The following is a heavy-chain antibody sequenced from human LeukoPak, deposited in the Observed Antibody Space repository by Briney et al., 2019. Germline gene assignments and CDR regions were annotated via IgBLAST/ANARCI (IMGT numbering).Heavy chain of an antibody. V-gene: IGHV4-39*07. CDR2: FSYGEST. D-gene: IGHD5-18*01. Sequence: SGTLSLTCTVSGGSFSSSDYYWGWIRQPPGTGLEWIGTFSYGESTYYIPSLQSRVRTPVATSRTRFSVRLGSVTAADTAVYYCTIIERNGNTYGYLAFWGQGTLVTVSS. CDR3: TIIERNGNTYGYLAF. CDR1: GGSFSSSDYY. J-gene: IGHJ4*02.